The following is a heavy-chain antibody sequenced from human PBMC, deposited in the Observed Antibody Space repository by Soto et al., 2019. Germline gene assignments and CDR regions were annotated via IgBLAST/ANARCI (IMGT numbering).Heavy chain of an antibody. Sequence: QVQLVQSGGEMKKPGASVKVSRKASGYTFTNFGISWVRQAPGQGPEWVGWISAYNDERNYAQKFRGRVIMTTDTSTSTAYMELRTLTSDDTAVYYCARDYDIWGEDWFDPWGQGTLVTVSS. CDR1: GYTFTNFG. D-gene: IGHD3-9*01. CDR2: ISAYNDER. CDR3: ARDYDIWGEDWFDP. V-gene: IGHV1-18*01. J-gene: IGHJ5*02.